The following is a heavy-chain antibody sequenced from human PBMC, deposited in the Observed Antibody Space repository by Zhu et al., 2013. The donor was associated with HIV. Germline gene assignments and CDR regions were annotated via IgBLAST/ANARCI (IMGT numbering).Heavy chain of an antibody. Sequence: QVQLVQSGAEVKKPGSWVKVSCKASGSTFSNFAVTWVRQALGQGLEWMGGIIPVFGTAKYAQKFQGRVTIIADASTSTAYMELTGLRSEDTAVYYCASGGYDYPYYYYHMDVWGQGTTVTVSS. CDR3: ASGGYDYPYYYYHMDV. CDR1: GSTFSNFA. D-gene: IGHD5-12*01. V-gene: IGHV1-69*12. CDR2: IIPVFGTA. J-gene: IGHJ6*02.